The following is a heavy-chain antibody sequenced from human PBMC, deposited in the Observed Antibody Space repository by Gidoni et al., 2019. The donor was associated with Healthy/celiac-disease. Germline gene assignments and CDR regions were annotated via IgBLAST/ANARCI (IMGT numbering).Heavy chain of an antibody. D-gene: IGHD7-27*01. J-gene: IGHJ4*02. CDR2: INPSGGST. CDR3: AREGGGWTGTGEEVY. V-gene: IGHV1-46*01. Sequence: VRQAPGQGLEWMGIINPSGGSTSYAQKFQGRVTMTRDTSTSTVYMELSSLRSEDTAVYYCAREGGGWTGTGEEVYWGQGTLVTVSS.